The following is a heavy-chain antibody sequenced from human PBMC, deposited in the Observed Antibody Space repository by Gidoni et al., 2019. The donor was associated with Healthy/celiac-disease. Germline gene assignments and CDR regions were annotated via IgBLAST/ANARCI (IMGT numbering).Heavy chain of an antibody. Sequence: EVQLLESGGGLVQPGGTLRLSCADSGFTYSSNAMSWVRKAPGKGLEWVSAISGSGGSTYYADSVKSRFTISRDNSKNTLYLQMNSLRAEDTAVDYCAKDRVYSSGWYDAFDIWGQGTMVTVSS. V-gene: IGHV3-23*01. CDR3: AKDRVYSSGWYDAFDI. J-gene: IGHJ3*02. D-gene: IGHD6-19*01. CDR1: GFTYSSNA. CDR2: ISGSGGST.